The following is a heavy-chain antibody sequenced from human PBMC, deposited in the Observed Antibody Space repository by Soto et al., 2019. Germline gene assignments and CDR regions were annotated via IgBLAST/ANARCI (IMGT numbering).Heavy chain of an antibody. J-gene: IGHJ4*02. D-gene: IGHD6-19*01. Sequence: SETLSPTCDVSGYSSRSGYYWAWIRRPPGKGLEYIGSIYHSGGTFYNPSLKSRVTMSVDTSKKQFSLRLTAVTAADTAVYYCAGTYSYTSGLDSWGQGTAVPVSS. CDR1: GYSSRSGYY. V-gene: IGHV4-38-2*01. CDR3: AGTYSYTSGLDS. CDR2: IYHSGGT.